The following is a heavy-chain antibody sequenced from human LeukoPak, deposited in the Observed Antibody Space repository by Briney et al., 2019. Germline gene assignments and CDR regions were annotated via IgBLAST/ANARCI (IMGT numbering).Heavy chain of an antibody. CDR2: ISSSGDI. D-gene: IGHD1-1*01. V-gene: IGHV4-59*13. CDR1: GGSICSNY. J-gene: IGHJ4*02. CDR3: AGYDHTNYLAY. Sequence: SETLSLTCTVSGGSICSNYWNWIRQSPERGLEWIGYISSSGDIAYTPSLRSRVTMSLDASKNHLSLNLRSVSAADTAVYYCAGYDHTNYLAYWGQGTLVTVSS.